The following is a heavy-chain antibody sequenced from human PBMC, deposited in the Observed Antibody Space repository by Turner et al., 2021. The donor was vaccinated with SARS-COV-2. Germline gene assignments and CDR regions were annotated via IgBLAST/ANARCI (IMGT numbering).Heavy chain of an antibody. J-gene: IGHJ5*02. D-gene: IGHD3-22*01. V-gene: IGHV3-21*01. Sequence: EVQLLESGGGLVQPGGSLRLSCAASGFPFSSYAMSWVRQAPGKGLEWVSSISSSSSYMYYADSVKVRFTISRGNAKNSLYLQMNSLRAEDTAVYYCARGTYYYDSSVYSGTNWFDPWGQGTLVTVSS. CDR3: ARGTYYYDSSVYSGTNWFDP. CDR1: GFPFSSYA. CDR2: ISSSSSYM.